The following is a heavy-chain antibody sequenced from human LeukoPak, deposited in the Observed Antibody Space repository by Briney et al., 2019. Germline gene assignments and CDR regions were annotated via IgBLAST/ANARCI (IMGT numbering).Heavy chain of an antibody. CDR3: ARVWYYYDSSGILTLYFDS. Sequence: GASVKVSCKTSGYTFTGYYMHWVRQAPGQGLECMGWINPTSGGTNYALQFQGRVTMTRDMSLSTAYMELNRLISDDTAVYYCARVWYYYDSSGILTLYFDSWGPGTLVTVSS. V-gene: IGHV1-2*02. CDR2: INPTSGGT. D-gene: IGHD3-22*01. J-gene: IGHJ4*02. CDR1: GYTFTGYY.